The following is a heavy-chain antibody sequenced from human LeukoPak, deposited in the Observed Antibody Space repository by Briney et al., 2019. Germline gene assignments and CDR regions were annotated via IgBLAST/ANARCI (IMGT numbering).Heavy chain of an antibody. CDR2: VTPNTGGT. Sequence: ASVKVSCKASGYTFTGYRLHWVRQAPGQGLEWMGWVTPNTGGTFYAQKFQGRVTMTRDTSISTAYMELSRLGSDDTAVYYCARETVVTQGSYYFDYWGQGALVTVSS. V-gene: IGHV1-2*02. J-gene: IGHJ4*02. CDR3: ARETVVTQGSYYFDY. CDR1: GYTFTGYR. D-gene: IGHD4-23*01.